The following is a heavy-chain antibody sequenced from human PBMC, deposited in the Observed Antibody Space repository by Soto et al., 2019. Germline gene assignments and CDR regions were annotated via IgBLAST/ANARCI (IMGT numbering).Heavy chain of an antibody. D-gene: IGHD4-17*01. CDR1: GFSLSTSGMC. CDR3: ARGKTTVTNYYYYYYMDV. Sequence: ESGPTLVNPTQTLTLTCTFSGFSLSTSGMCVSWIRQPPGKALEWLARIDWDDDKYYSTSLKTRLTISKDTSKNQVVLTMTNMDPVDTATYYCARGKTTVTNYYYYYYMDVWGNGTTVTSP. CDR2: IDWDDDK. J-gene: IGHJ6*03. V-gene: IGHV2-70*11.